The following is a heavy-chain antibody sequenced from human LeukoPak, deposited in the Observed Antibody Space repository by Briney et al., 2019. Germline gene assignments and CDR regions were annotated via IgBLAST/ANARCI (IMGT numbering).Heavy chain of an antibody. CDR3: AREVTGYSGYDAGPYFDY. D-gene: IGHD5-12*01. CDR2: VYNTGST. Sequence: SETLSLTCTLSGGSITTHYWSWIRQPAGREVEWIGRVYNTGSTKYNPSLESRVTMTRDTSTSTVYMELSSLRSEDTAVYYCAREVTGYSGYDAGPYFDYWGQGTLVTVSS. CDR1: GGSITTHY. J-gene: IGHJ4*02. V-gene: IGHV4-4*07.